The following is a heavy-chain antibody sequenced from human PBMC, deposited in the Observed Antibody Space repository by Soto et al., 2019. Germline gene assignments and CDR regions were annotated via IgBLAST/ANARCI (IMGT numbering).Heavy chain of an antibody. CDR3: ARDSGIVAAGRFSFDP. D-gene: IGHD6-13*01. CDR1: GFTFNDFA. Sequence: GGSLRLSCAASGFTFNDFAMHWVRQAPGKGLEWVASIDWNGANIAYAASVEGRFTISRDNVKNSLFLQMNSLRAEDTAFYFCARDSGIVAAGRFSFDPRGQGTLVTVLL. CDR2: IDWNGANI. J-gene: IGHJ5*02. V-gene: IGHV3-9*01.